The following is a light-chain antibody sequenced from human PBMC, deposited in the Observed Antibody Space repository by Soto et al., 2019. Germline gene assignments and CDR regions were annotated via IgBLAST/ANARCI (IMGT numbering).Light chain of an antibody. CDR2: DVS. J-gene: IGLJ1*01. V-gene: IGLV2-14*03. CDR3: SSYTSTNVYV. CDR1: SSDVGAYNY. Sequence: QSALTQPASVSGSPGQSITISCTGTSSDVGAYNYVSWYQQHPGEAPKLLIYDVSNRPSGVSNRFSGSKSGNTASLTISGLQAEDDADYYCSSYTSTNVYVFAAGTKVTVL.